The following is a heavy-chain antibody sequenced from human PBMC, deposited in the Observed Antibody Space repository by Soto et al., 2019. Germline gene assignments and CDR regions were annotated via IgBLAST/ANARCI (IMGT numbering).Heavy chain of an antibody. V-gene: IGHV4-34*01. Sequence: SENLSLTCAVYGGSFSGYYWNWIRLPPGKGLEWIGEISHSGSTNYNPSLKSRVTISVQASRKQFSLKLSSVTAADTAVYYCARGDYYYGMDVWGQGTTVTVSS. CDR1: GGSFSGYY. J-gene: IGHJ6*02. CDR3: ARGDYYYGMDV. CDR2: ISHSGST.